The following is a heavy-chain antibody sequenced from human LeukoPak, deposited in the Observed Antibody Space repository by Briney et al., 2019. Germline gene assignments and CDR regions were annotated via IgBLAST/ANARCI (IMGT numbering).Heavy chain of an antibody. CDR2: INCYNGNT. J-gene: IGHJ4*02. D-gene: IGHD6-25*01. Sequence: ASVKVSCKASGYSFSYFGINWVRQAPGQGLEWIGWINCYNGNTNYAQKSEGRLTLTTDTATSTVYMELRNLRYDDTAVYHCARSLDAAAGLANFDYWGQGTRVTVSS. CDR1: GYSFSYFG. CDR3: ARSLDAAAGLANFDY. V-gene: IGHV1-18*01.